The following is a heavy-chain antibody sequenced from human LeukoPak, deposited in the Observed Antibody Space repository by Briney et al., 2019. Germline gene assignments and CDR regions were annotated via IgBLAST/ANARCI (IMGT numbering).Heavy chain of an antibody. D-gene: IGHD3-22*01. CDR2: ISAYNGNT. CDR3: ARDFPLLGIVVVTGAGYFDY. Sequence: ASVKVSCKASGYTFTSYYMHWVRQAPGQGLEWMGWISAYNGNTNYTEKVQGRVTMTTDTSTSTAYMELRSLRSDDTAVYYCARDFPLLGIVVVTGAGYFDYWDQGTLVTVSS. V-gene: IGHV1-18*04. J-gene: IGHJ4*02. CDR1: GYTFTSYY.